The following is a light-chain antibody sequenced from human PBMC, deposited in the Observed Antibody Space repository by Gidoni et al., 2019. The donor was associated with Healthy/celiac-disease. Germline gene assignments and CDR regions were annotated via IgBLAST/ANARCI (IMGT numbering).Light chain of an antibody. J-gene: IGKJ2*01. CDR3: QQYGSSPS. Sequence: EIVLTQSPGTLSVSPGERATLSCRASQRVSSNYLAWYQQKPGQAPRLLICGASSRATGIPDRFSGSGSGTDFTLTISRLEPEDFAVYYCQQYGSSPSFGQGTKLEIK. V-gene: IGKV3-20*01. CDR1: QRVSSNY. CDR2: GAS.